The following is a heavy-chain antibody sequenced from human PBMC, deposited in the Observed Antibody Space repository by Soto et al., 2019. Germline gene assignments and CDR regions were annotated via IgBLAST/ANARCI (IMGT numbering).Heavy chain of an antibody. CDR2: IIAGNGNT. D-gene: IGHD2-21*02. CDR1: GFTFTSSA. CDR3: ARSIVVVTALDY. J-gene: IGHJ4*02. V-gene: IGHV1-3*01. Sequence: ASVKVSCKASGFTFTSSAVQWVRQARGQRLEWMGWIIAGNGNTKYSQKFQGRVTITRDTSASTAYMELSSLRSEDTAVYYCARSIVVVTALDYWGQGTLVTVSS.